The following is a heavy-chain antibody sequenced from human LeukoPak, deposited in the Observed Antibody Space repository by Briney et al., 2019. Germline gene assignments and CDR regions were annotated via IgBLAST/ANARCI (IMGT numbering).Heavy chain of an antibody. CDR3: ARRDDYGDY. D-gene: IGHD5-24*01. CDR1: GYTFTGPY. CDR2: INPNSGDT. Sequence: ASVKVSCKASGYTFTGPYIHWVRQAPGQGFEWMGWINPNSGDTNYAQKFQGRVTMTWDTSISTAYMELSRLRFDDTAVYYCARRDDYGDYWGQGTLVTVSS. V-gene: IGHV1-2*02. J-gene: IGHJ4*02.